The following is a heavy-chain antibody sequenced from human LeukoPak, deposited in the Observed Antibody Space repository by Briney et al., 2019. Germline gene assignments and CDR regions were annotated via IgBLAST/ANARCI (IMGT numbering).Heavy chain of an antibody. CDR2: IYSGGST. J-gene: IGHJ4*02. Sequence: PGGSLRLSCAASGFTVSSNYMSWVRQAPGKGLEWVSVIYSGGSTYYADSVKGRFTISRDNSKNTLYLQMNSLRAEDTAVYYCAREYYYGSGSYYNGYWGQGTLVTVSS. CDR1: GFTVSSNY. V-gene: IGHV3-66*01. CDR3: AREYYYGSGSYYNGY. D-gene: IGHD3-10*01.